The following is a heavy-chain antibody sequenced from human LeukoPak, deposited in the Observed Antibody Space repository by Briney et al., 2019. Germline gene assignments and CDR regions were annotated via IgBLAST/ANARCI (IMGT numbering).Heavy chain of an antibody. CDR3: ARHPTCKYCSGGSRMGHAFDI. D-gene: IGHD2-15*01. J-gene: IGHJ3*02. Sequence: SETLSLTCAVCGGSFSGYYWSWIRQPPGKGLEWIGEINHSGSTNCNPSLKSRVTISVDTSKNQFSLKLSSVTAADTAVYYCARHPTCKYCSGGSRMGHAFDIWGQGTMVTVSS. V-gene: IGHV4-34*01. CDR2: INHSGST. CDR1: GGSFSGYY.